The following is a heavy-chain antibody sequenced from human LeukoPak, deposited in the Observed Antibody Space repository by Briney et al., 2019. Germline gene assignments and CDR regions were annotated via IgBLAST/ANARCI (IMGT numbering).Heavy chain of an antibody. Sequence: ASVKVSCKASGYSFTSYGIHWVRQAPQQGLEWMGWININTGTPVYAQGFTGRFVFSFDTSVSTAYLQISSLKAEDTAVYYCARSIFLITGPLTFDYWGQGTQVTVSS. CDR3: ARSIFLITGPLTFDY. V-gene: IGHV7-4-1*02. CDR1: GYSFTSYG. J-gene: IGHJ4*02. D-gene: IGHD3-22*01. CDR2: ININTGTP.